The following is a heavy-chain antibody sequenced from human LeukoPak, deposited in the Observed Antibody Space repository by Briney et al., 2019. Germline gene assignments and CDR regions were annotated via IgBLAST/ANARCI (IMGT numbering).Heavy chain of an antibody. CDR3: ARDNYYDSSGYSPQGGDY. Sequence: ASVKVSCKASGYSFTSYDINWMRQAPGGGLEWMGWMNPISGDTGYAQKFQGRVTITADESTSTAYMELSSLRSEDTAMYYCARDNYYDSSGYSPQGGDYWGQGTLVTVSS. CDR1: GYSFTSYD. D-gene: IGHD3-22*01. J-gene: IGHJ4*02. V-gene: IGHV1-8*01. CDR2: MNPISGDT.